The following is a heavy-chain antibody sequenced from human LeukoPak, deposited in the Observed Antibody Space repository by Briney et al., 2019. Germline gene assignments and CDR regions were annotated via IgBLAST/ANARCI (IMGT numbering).Heavy chain of an antibody. CDR2: FYHSGIT. J-gene: IGHJ6*03. CDR1: GYSISSGYF. D-gene: IGHD1-7*01. V-gene: IGHV4-38-2*02. CDR3: ARMRGTLARYYYYMDV. Sequence: SETLSLTCTVSGYSISSGYFWGWIRQPPGKGLEWIGSFYHSGITYYNPSLKSRVTISVDTSKNQFSLKLSSVTAADTAVYYCARMRGTLARYYYYMDVWGKGTTVTISS.